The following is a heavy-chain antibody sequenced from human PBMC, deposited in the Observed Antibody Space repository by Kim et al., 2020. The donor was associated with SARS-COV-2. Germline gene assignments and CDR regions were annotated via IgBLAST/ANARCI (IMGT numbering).Heavy chain of an antibody. D-gene: IGHD4-17*01. CDR1: GGSFSGYY. CDR2: INHSGST. Sequence: SETLSLTCAVYGGSFSGYYWSWIRQPPGKGLEWIGEINHSGSTNYNPSLKSRVTISVDTSKNQFSLKLSSVTAADTAVYYCARVPYGDSPFDYWGQGTLVTVSS. J-gene: IGHJ4*02. V-gene: IGHV4-34*01. CDR3: ARVPYGDSPFDY.